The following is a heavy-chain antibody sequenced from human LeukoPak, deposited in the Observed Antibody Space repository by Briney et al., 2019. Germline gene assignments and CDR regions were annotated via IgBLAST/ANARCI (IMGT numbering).Heavy chain of an antibody. CDR2: INPNSGGT. Sequence: ASVTVSCKASGYTFTGYYMHWVRQAPGQGLEWMGWINPNSGGTNYAQKFQGRVTMTRDTSISTAYMELSRLRSDDTAVYYCARLDTISYYYDSTRDYWGQGTLVTVSS. CDR3: ARLDTISYYYDSTRDY. V-gene: IGHV1-2*02. J-gene: IGHJ4*02. CDR1: GYTFTGYY. D-gene: IGHD3-22*01.